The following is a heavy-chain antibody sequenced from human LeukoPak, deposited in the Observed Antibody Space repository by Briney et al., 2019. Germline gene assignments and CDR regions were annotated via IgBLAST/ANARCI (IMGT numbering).Heavy chain of an antibody. Sequence: SQTLSLTCTVSGGSISSGSYYWSWIRQPPGKGLEWIGEINHSGSTNYNPSLKSRVTISVDTSKNQFSLKLSSVTAADTAVYYCARHRWSYFDYWGQGTLVTVSS. CDR3: ARHRWSYFDY. CDR1: GGSISSGSYY. V-gene: IGHV4-39*01. CDR2: INHSGST. J-gene: IGHJ4*02. D-gene: IGHD2-15*01.